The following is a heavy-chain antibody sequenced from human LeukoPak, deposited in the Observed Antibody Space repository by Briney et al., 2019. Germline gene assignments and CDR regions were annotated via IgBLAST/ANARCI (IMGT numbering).Heavy chain of an antibody. J-gene: IGHJ4*02. CDR2: INSRGST. V-gene: IGHV4-61*02. D-gene: IGHD2/OR15-2a*01. Sequence: PSETLSLTCTVSGGSITSGNYYWSWIRQPAGKGLEWIGRINSRGSTNYDPSLKSRVSISVDTSKNYFSLELGSVTAADTAVYYCARGFSTIGCYDYWGQGTLVTVSS. CDR3: ARGFSTIGCYDY. CDR1: GGSITSGNYY.